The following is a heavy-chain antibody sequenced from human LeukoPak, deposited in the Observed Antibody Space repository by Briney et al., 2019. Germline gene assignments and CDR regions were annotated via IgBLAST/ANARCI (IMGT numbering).Heavy chain of an antibody. Sequence: SETLSLTCIVSGVSTSSYFWSWIRQPPGKGLEWIGHMHYSGTTNYNPSLRSRITISVDTSKNLFSLKLSSVTAADTAVYYCARVPEYEFWFDPWGQGTLVTVSS. CDR3: ARVPEYEFWFDP. J-gene: IGHJ5*02. CDR2: MHYSGTT. D-gene: IGHD2/OR15-2a*01. V-gene: IGHV4-59*13. CDR1: GVSTSSYF.